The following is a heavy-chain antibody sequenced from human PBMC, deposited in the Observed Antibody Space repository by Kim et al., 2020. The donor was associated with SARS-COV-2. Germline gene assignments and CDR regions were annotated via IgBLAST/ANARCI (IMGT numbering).Heavy chain of an antibody. CDR3: ARGIAARPLFWGWYFDL. Sequence: SETLSLTCTVSGGSISSGGYYWSWIRQHPGKGLEWIGYIYYSGSTYYNPSLKSRVTISVDTSKNQFSLKLSSVTAADTAVYYCARGIAARPLFWGWYFDLWGRGTLVTVAS. V-gene: IGHV4-31*03. J-gene: IGHJ2*01. CDR1: GGSISSGGYY. D-gene: IGHD6-6*01. CDR2: IYYSGST.